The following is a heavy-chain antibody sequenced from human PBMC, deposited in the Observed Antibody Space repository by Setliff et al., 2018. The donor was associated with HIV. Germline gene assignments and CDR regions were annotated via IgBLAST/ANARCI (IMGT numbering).Heavy chain of an antibody. CDR3: ARDGYYNSWSGYGYYYYYMDV. D-gene: IGHD3-3*01. CDR2: INPSGGST. CDR1: GYSFTDYY. Sequence: ASVKVSCKASGYSFTDYYMHWVRQAPGQGLEWMGIINPSGGSTRYAQKLQGRVTMTRDTSMSTVYMELSSLRSEDTAVYYCARDGYYNSWSGYGYYYYYMDVWGKGTTVTVSS. V-gene: IGHV1-46*01. J-gene: IGHJ6*03.